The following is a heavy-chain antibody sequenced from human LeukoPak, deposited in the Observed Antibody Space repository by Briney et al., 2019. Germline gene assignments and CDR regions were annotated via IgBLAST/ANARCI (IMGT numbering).Heavy chain of an antibody. D-gene: IGHD6-19*01. CDR1: GFAFSSQD. V-gene: IGHV3-23*01. CDR3: AKDGRRSSGWYFFDH. J-gene: IGHJ4*02. Sequence: PGGSLRLSCAASGFAFSSQDMGWVRQAPGKGLEWVSAISDSGDRTYYVDSVKGRFTISRDNSKSTLYLQMNSLRADDTAVYYCAKDGRRSSGWYFFDHWGQGTLVTVSS. CDR2: ISDSGDRT.